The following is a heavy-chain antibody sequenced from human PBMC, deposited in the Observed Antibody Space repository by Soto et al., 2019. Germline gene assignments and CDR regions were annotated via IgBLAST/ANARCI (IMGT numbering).Heavy chain of an antibody. J-gene: IGHJ4*02. V-gene: IGHV3-21*06. CDR1: GFPFTSYT. CDR3: ARARVYATGALDF. CDR2: ISSSSDYI. Sequence: SLRLSCAASGFPFTSYTMNWVRQAPGKGLEWVSSISSSSDYIYYADSMKGRVTISRDNAKNSLFLDMNSLTGEDTAVYYCARARVYATGALDFWGQGTLVTVSS. D-gene: IGHD2-2*01.